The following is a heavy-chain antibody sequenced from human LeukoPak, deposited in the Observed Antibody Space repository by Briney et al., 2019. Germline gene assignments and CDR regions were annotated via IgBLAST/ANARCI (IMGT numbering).Heavy chain of an antibody. V-gene: IGHV1-2*02. J-gene: IGHJ4*02. D-gene: IGHD6-19*01. Sequence: ASVKVSCKASGYTFTSYYMHWVRQAPGQGLEWMGWINPNSGGTKYAQKFQGRVTMTRDTSISTAYMELSSLTSDDTALYYCATDGAVAGTAYPEYWGQGTLVTASS. CDR1: GYTFTSYY. CDR3: ATDGAVAGTAYPEY. CDR2: INPNSGGT.